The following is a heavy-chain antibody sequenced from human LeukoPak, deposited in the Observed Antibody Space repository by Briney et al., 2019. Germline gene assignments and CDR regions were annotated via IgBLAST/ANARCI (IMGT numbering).Heavy chain of an antibody. D-gene: IGHD3-3*01. V-gene: IGHV1-2*02. CDR1: GYTFTGYY. J-gene: IGHJ4*02. CDR2: INPNSGGT. Sequence: ASVEVSCKASGYTFTGYYMHWVRQAPGQGLEWMGWINPNSGGTNYAQKFQGRVTITADKSTSTAYMELSSLRSEDTAVYYCADDFWSGFPSFDYWGQGTLVTVSS. CDR3: ADDFWSGFPSFDY.